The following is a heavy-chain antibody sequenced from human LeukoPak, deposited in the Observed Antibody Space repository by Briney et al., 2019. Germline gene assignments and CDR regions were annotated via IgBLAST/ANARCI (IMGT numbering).Heavy chain of an antibody. CDR3: ARVPIYYDILTGYYGWFDP. CDR1: GGSISSHY. Sequence: SETLSLTCTVSGGSISSHYWSWIRQPPGKGLEWIGYIYYSGSTNYNPSLKSRVTISVDTSKNQFSLKLSSVTAADTAVYYCARVPIYYDILTGYYGWFDPWGQGTLVTVSS. D-gene: IGHD3-9*01. CDR2: IYYSGST. J-gene: IGHJ5*02. V-gene: IGHV4-59*08.